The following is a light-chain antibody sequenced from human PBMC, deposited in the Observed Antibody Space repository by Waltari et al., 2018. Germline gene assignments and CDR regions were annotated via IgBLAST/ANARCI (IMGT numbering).Light chain of an antibody. CDR2: SND. CDR1: SSNIGSNT. Sequence: QSVLTQPPSASGTPGQRVTISCSGSSSNIGSNTVNWYQPPPGTAPNLPIYSNDQWPAGVPDRFSGSKSGTSASLASSGLQSEDEADYYGAAWDDSLNGRGVFGTGTKVTVL. CDR3: AAWDDSLNGRGV. J-gene: IGLJ1*01. V-gene: IGLV1-44*01.